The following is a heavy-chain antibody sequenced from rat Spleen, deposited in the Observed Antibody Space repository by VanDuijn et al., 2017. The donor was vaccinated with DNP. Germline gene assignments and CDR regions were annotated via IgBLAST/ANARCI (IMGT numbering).Heavy chain of an antibody. J-gene: IGHJ4*01. Sequence: EVQLVESGGDLVQPGRSLKLSCVASGFTFYNYWMTWIRQVPGKGLEWVASITSSGGSTYYPDSVKGRFTISRNNAKNTLYLQMNSLRSEDTATYYCARGDYGYNRYAMDAWDQGTSVTVSS. D-gene: IGHD1-9*01. CDR1: GFTFYNYW. CDR3: ARGDYGYNRYAMDA. CDR2: ITSSGGST. V-gene: IGHV5-31*01.